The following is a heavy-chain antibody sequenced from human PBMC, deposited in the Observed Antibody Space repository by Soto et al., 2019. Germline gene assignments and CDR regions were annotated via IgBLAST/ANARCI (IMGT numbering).Heavy chain of an antibody. CDR2: VYYSGST. Sequence: SETLSLTCTVSGGSISSSSYYWGWIRQPPGKGLEWIGSVYYSGSTYYNPSLKSRVTISVDTSKNQFSLKLSSVTAADTAVYYCARHIRSGVYGSGNYYYYMDVWGKGTTVTVSS. CDR1: GGSISSSSYY. J-gene: IGHJ6*03. D-gene: IGHD3-10*01. V-gene: IGHV4-39*01. CDR3: ARHIRSGVYGSGNYYYYMDV.